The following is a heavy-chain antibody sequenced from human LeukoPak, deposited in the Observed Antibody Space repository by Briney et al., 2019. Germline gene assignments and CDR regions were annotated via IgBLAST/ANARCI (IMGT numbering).Heavy chain of an antibody. CDR1: GYTFTTYS. V-gene: IGHV1-18*01. J-gene: IGHJ4*02. CDR3: GRDHRAQYYDSRGYVDY. D-gene: IGHD3-22*01. CDR2: ISPHTGNT. Sequence: ASVKVSCKASGYTFTTYSISWVRQAPGQGPEWMGWISPHTGNTNYAPKFQGRVTMTTDTSTSTAYMEVRSLRSDDTAVYYCGRDHRAQYYDSRGYVDYWGQGTLVTVSS.